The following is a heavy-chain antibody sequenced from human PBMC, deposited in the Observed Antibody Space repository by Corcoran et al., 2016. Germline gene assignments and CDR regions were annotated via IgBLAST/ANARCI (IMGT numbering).Heavy chain of an antibody. Sequence: QVQLVQSGAEVKKPGASVKVSCKASGGTFSSYAISWVRQAPGQGLEWMGGIIPIFGTANYAQKFQGRVTITADKSTSTAYMELSSLRSEDTAVYYCASEGVVRGVTDKRWVYWGQGTLVTVSS. J-gene: IGHJ4*02. D-gene: IGHD3-10*01. CDR3: ASEGVVRGVTDKRWVY. CDR2: IIPIFGTA. V-gene: IGHV1-69*06. CDR1: GGTFSSYA.